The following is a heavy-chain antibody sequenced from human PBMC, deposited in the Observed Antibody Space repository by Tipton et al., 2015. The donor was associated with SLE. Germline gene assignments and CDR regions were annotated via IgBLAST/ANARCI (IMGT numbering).Heavy chain of an antibody. CDR3: ARDSYYYDSGPIDY. V-gene: IGHV4-30-4*01. Sequence: TLSLTCTVSGGSISSGDYYWSWIRQPPGKGLEWIAYIYNSGSTYYNPSLKSRVTISVDTSKNQFSLKLSSVTAADTAVYYCARDSYYYDSGPIDYWGQGTLVTVSS. J-gene: IGHJ4*02. CDR2: IYNSGST. D-gene: IGHD3-22*01. CDR1: GGSISSGDYY.